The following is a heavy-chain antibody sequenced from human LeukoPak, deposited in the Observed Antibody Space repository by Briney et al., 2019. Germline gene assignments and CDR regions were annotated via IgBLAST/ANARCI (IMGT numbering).Heavy chain of an antibody. Sequence: SVKVSCKASGGTFSSYAISWVRQAPGQGLEWMGGIIPIFGTANYAQKFQGRVTITADESTSTAYMELSSLRSEDTAVYYCARVPWRNFNDILTGYSYYFDYWGQGTLVTVSS. D-gene: IGHD3-9*01. V-gene: IGHV1-69*13. CDR1: GGTFSSYA. CDR2: IIPIFGTA. CDR3: ARVPWRNFNDILTGYSYYFDY. J-gene: IGHJ4*02.